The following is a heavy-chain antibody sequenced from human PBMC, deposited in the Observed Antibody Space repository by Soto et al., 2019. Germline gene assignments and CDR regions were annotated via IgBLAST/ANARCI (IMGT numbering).Heavy chain of an antibody. D-gene: IGHD5-12*01. J-gene: IGHJ4*02. CDR2: IGTAGDT. Sequence: GGSLRLSCAASGFTFSSYDMHWVRQATGKGLEWVSAIGTAGDTYYPGSVKGRFTISRENAKNSLYLQMNSLRAEDTAVYYCARVALRGRWLQQKAAGHFDYWGQGTLVTAPQ. V-gene: IGHV3-13*01. CDR3: ARVALRGRWLQQKAAGHFDY. CDR1: GFTFSSYD.